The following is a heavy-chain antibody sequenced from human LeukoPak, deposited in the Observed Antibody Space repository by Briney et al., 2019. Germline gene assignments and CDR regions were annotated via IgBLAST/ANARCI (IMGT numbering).Heavy chain of an antibody. CDR1: GGTFSSYA. Sequence: SVKVSCKASGGTFSSYAISWVRQAPGQGLEWMGGIIPIFGTANYAQKFQGRVTITADESTSTAYMELSSLRSEDTAVYYCARVGVSDVDIVAVPAASEDYYYGMDVWGQGTTVTVSS. D-gene: IGHD2-2*01. J-gene: IGHJ6*02. CDR2: IIPIFGTA. V-gene: IGHV1-69*13. CDR3: ARVGVSDVDIVAVPAASEDYYYGMDV.